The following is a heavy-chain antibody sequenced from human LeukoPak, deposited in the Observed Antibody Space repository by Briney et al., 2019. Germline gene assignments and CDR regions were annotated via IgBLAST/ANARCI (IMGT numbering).Heavy chain of an antibody. V-gene: IGHV7-4-1*02. CDR3: ARDRGPYSSSWSDY. CDR2: INTNTVNP. Sequence: VASVKVSCKAPGYTFTSYAMNWVRQAPGQGLEWMGWINTNTVNPTYAQGFTGRFVFSLDTSVSTAYLQISSLKAEDTAVYYCARDRGPYSSSWSDYWGQGTLVTVSS. CDR1: GYTFTSYA. D-gene: IGHD6-13*01. J-gene: IGHJ4*02.